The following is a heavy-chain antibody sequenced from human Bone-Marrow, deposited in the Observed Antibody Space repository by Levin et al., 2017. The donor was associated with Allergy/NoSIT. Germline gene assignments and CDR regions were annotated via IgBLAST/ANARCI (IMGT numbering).Heavy chain of an antibody. J-gene: IGHJ4*02. CDR2: IKSKTDGGTT. CDR3: TTAPVAAVDY. D-gene: IGHD6-19*01. V-gene: IGHV3-15*07. CDR1: GFTFSNAW. Sequence: GESLKISCAASGFTFSNAWMNWVRQAPGKGLEWVGRIKSKTDGGTTDYAAPVKGRFTISRDDSKNTLYLQMSSLKTEDTAVYDCTTAPVAAVDYWGQGTLVTVSS.